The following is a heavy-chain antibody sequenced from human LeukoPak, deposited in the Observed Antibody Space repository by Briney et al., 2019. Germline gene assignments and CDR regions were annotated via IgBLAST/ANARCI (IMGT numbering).Heavy chain of an antibody. J-gene: IGHJ4*02. Sequence: SETLSLTCTVSGYSISSGYYWGWIRQPPGKGLEWIGSIYHSGSTYYNPSLKSRVTISVDTSKNQFSLKLSSVTAADTAVYYCARREPDSSGYYRPFDYWGQGTLVTVSS. CDR2: IYHSGST. CDR3: ARREPDSSGYYRPFDY. D-gene: IGHD3-22*01. CDR1: GYSISSGYY. V-gene: IGHV4-38-2*02.